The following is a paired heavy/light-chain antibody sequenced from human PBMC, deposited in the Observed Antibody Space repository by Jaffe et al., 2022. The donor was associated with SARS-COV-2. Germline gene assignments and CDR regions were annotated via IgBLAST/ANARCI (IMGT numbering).Light chain of an antibody. V-gene: IGLV1-44*01. CDR3: ASWDDSLNGHVV. CDR2: SNN. Sequence: QSVLTQPPSASGTPGQRVSFSCSGSSSNIGTNPVTWFQQLPGTAPKLLIYSNNQRPSGVPDRFSGSKSGTSASLAISGLQSEDEADYYCASWDDSLNGHVVFGGGTKLTVL. CDR1: SSNIGTNP. J-gene: IGLJ2*01.
Heavy chain of an antibody. Sequence: QVQLQESGPGLVKPSQTLSLTCTVSGGSISGGGYYWSWVRHHPGKGLEWIGYIYDSGDTYYNPSLKSRVIISIDTSKFQFSLELSSVTAADTAVYYCARDRSNRAAAFDIWGQGTMVTVSS. D-gene: IGHD6-13*01. CDR3: ARDRSNRAAAFDI. V-gene: IGHV4-31*03. J-gene: IGHJ3*02. CDR2: IYDSGDT. CDR1: GGSISGGGYY.